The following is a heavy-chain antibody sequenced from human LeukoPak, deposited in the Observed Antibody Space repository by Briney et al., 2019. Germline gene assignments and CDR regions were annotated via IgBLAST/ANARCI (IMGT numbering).Heavy chain of an antibody. V-gene: IGHV1-69*13. CDR3: ARSLRYDSSGYYSSNFDY. D-gene: IGHD3-22*01. CDR2: IIPIFGTA. CDR1: GGTFSIYA. J-gene: IGHJ4*02. Sequence: SVKVSCKASGGTFSIYAISWVRQAPGQGLEWMGGIIPIFGTANYAQKFQGRVTITADESTSTAYMELSSLRSEDTAVYYCARSLRYDSSGYYSSNFDYWGQGTLVTVSS.